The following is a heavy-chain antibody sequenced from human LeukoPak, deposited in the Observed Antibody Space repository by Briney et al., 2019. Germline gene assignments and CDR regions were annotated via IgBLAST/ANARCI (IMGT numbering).Heavy chain of an antibody. CDR3: AKDNPSGWSRAVAYYYYGMDV. J-gene: IGHJ6*02. D-gene: IGHD6-19*01. CDR1: GFTFSSYA. V-gene: IGHV3-23*01. Sequence: GGSLRLSCAASGFTFSSYAMSWVRQAPGKGLEWVSAISGSGGSTYYADCVKGRFTISRDNSKNTLYLQMNSLRAEDTAVYYCAKDNPSGWSRAVAYYYYGMDVWGQGTTVTVSS. CDR2: ISGSGGST.